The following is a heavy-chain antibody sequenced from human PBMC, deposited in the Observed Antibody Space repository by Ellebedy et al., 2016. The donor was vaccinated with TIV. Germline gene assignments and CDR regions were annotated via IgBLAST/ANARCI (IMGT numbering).Heavy chain of an antibody. Sequence: GGSLRLXXVASGFTVSSNYMSWVRQAPGKGLEWVSAIYSSGTTYYADSVKGRFTISRDNAKNSLYLQMNSLRDEDTAVYYCARKFGDWGQGSLVTVSS. D-gene: IGHD2-15*01. CDR1: GFTVSSNY. V-gene: IGHV3-53*01. CDR2: IYSSGTT. CDR3: ARKFGD. J-gene: IGHJ4*02.